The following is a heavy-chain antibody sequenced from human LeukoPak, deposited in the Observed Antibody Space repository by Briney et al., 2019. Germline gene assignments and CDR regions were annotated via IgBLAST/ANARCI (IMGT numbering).Heavy chain of an antibody. Sequence: GGSLRLSCAASGFTFSSYAMHWVRQAPGKGLEYVSAISSNGGSTYYANSVEGRFTISRDNSKNTLYLQMGSLRAEDMAVYYCARVARDFWSGYYTGWGQGTLVTVSS. V-gene: IGHV3-64*01. J-gene: IGHJ4*02. CDR2: ISSNGGST. D-gene: IGHD3-3*01. CDR1: GFTFSSYA. CDR3: ARVARDFWSGYYTG.